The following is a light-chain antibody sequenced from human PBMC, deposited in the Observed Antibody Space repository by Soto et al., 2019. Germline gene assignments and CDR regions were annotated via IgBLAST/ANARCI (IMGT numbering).Light chain of an antibody. CDR3: SSYTSSNTLHVL. CDR1: SSDVGGYNY. CDR2: DVS. J-gene: IGLJ2*01. Sequence: QSALTQPASVSGSPGQSITISCTGTSSDVGGYNYVSWYQQHPGKAPKLMIYDVSNRPSGVPNRFPGSKSGNTASLTISGLQAEDEADYYCSSYTSSNTLHVLFGGGTKLTVL. V-gene: IGLV2-14*01.